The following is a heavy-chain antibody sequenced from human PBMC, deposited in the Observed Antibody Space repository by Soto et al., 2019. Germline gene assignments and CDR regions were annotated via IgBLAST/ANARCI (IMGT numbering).Heavy chain of an antibody. D-gene: IGHD3-16*02. CDR3: ARDQGITFGGVIVIPTIDY. CDR1: GYTFTSYG. CDR2: ISAYNGNT. J-gene: IGHJ4*02. V-gene: IGHV1-18*01. Sequence: ASVKVSCKASGYTFTSYGISWVRQAPGQGLEWMGWISAYNGNTNYAQKLQGRVTMTTDTSTSTAYMELRSLRSDDTAVYYCARDQGITFGGVIVIPTIDYWGQGTLVTVSS.